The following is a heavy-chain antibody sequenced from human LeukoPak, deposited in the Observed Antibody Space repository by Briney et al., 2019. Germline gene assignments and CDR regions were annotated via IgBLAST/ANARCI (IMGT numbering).Heavy chain of an antibody. CDR1: GYRFSSYW. J-gene: IGHJ4*02. CDR2: IYPGDSDT. Sequence: GESLKISCKGSGYRFSSYWIGWVRQLPGKGLEGMGIIYPGDSDTRYSPSFQGQVTISADKSISTAYLQWSSLKASDTAMYYCARPRTHDSSAYYHYWGQGTLVTVSS. V-gene: IGHV5-51*01. D-gene: IGHD3-22*01. CDR3: ARPRTHDSSAYYHY.